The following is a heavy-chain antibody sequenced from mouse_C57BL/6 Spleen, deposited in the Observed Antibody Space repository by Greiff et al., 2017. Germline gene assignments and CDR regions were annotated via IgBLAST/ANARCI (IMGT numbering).Heavy chain of an antibody. Sequence: QVQLKQSGAELVKPGASVKLSCKASGYTFTSYWMHWVKQRPGRGLEWIGRIDPNSGGTKYTEKFKSKATLTVDKPSSTAYMQLSSLTSEDSAVYYCARCGAYDYGAYYAMDYWGQGTSVTVSA. J-gene: IGHJ4*01. V-gene: IGHV1-72*01. D-gene: IGHD2-4*01. CDR2: IDPNSGGT. CDR1: GYTFTSYW. CDR3: ARCGAYDYGAYYAMDY.